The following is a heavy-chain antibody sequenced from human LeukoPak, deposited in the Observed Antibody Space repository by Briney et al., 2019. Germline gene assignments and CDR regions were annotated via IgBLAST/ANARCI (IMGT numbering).Heavy chain of an antibody. D-gene: IGHD3-16*01. CDR2: IWYDGSNK. Sequence: PGGSLRLSCAASGFTFGNHGMHWVRQSPGKGLEWVAVIWYDGSNKYYADSVKGRFTISRDNSKNTLYLQMDSLGVEDTAVYYCVRWGTGKILDSWGQGTLVTVSS. CDR3: VRWGTGKILDS. J-gene: IGHJ4*02. CDR1: GFTFGNHG. V-gene: IGHV3-33*01.